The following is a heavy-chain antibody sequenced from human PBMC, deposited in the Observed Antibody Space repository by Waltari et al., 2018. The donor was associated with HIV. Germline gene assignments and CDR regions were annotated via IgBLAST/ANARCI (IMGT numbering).Heavy chain of an antibody. J-gene: IGHJ4*02. CDR2: IRSRGNRYAT. Sequence: EVQLVESGGGLVQPGGSMRVSGAASGFAFSASAIHWVRRASGKGLEWVGRIRSRGNRYATAYGASVKGRFTVSRDDSKNTAYLQMNNLKTEDTAVYYCTRALAYWGQGTLVTVSP. CDR3: TRALAY. V-gene: IGHV3-73*02. D-gene: IGHD3-16*01. CDR1: GFAFSASA.